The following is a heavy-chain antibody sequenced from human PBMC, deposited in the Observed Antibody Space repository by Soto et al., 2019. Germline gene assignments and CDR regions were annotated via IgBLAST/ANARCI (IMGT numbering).Heavy chain of an antibody. D-gene: IGHD5-12*01. CDR2: IWYDGSNK. Sequence: LRLSCAASGFTFSSYGMHWVRQAPGKGLEWVAVIWYDGSNKYYADSVKGRFTISRDNSKNTLYLQMNSLRAEDTAVYYCAREASVATVLDYWGQGTLVTAPQ. J-gene: IGHJ4*02. CDR1: GFTFSSYG. V-gene: IGHV3-33*01. CDR3: AREASVATVLDY.